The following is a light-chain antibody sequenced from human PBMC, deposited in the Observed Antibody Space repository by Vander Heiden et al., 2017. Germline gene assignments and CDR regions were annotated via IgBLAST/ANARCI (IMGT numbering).Light chain of an antibody. CDR3: QHYNTWPRT. CDR2: GAS. J-gene: IGKJ1*01. V-gene: IGKV3-15*01. CDR1: QSVSSN. Sequence: EIVMTQSPATLSLSPGERSTLAGRASQSVSSNLACYQQKPGQAPRLLIYGASTRATGIPARFSGSGSGTEFTLTISSLQSEDSAVYFCQHYNTWPRTFGQGTKVEIK.